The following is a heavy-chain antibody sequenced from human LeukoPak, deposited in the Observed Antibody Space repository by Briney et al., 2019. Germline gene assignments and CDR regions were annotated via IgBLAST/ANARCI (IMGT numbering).Heavy chain of an antibody. D-gene: IGHD3-22*01. CDR2: IIPIFGTA. CDR3: AVGGLYYDSSGYYFTFDY. CDR1: GGTFSSYA. Sequence: SVKVSCKASGGTFSSYAISWVGQAPGQGLEWMGGIIPIFGTANYAQKFQGRVTITTDESTSTAYMELSSLRSEDAAVYYCAVGGLYYDSSGYYFTFDYWGQGTLVTVSS. V-gene: IGHV1-69*05. J-gene: IGHJ4*02.